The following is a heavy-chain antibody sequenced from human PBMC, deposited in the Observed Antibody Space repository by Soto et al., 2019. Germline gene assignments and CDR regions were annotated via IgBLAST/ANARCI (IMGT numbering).Heavy chain of an antibody. Sequence: SETLSLTCTVSGGSISSYYWSWIRQPPGKGLEWIGYIYYSGSTNYNPSLKSRVTISVDTSKNQFSLKLSSVTAADTAVYYCARRPFGYDFWSGYSGAFDIWGQGTMVTVS. V-gene: IGHV4-59*08. CDR1: GGSISSYY. D-gene: IGHD3-3*01. J-gene: IGHJ3*02. CDR2: IYYSGST. CDR3: ARRPFGYDFWSGYSGAFDI.